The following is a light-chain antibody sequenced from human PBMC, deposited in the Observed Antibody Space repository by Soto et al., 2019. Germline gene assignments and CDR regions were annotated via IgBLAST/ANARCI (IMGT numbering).Light chain of an antibody. CDR2: DVS. V-gene: IGLV2-14*03. J-gene: IGLJ1*01. CDR3: SSYTRRSTYV. CDR1: SSDVGSYNV. Sequence: QSALTQRASVSGSPGQSITIPCSGTSSDVGSYNVVSWYQQHPGKAPKLVIYDVSNRPSGVSPRFSGAKSGNTASLTIAGLQAEDEADYYCSSYTRRSTYVFGTGTQLTVL.